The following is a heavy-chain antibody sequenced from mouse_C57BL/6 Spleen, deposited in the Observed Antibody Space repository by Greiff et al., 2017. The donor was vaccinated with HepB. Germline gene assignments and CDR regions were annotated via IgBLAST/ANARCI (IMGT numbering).Heavy chain of an antibody. D-gene: IGHD2-5*01. V-gene: IGHV1-26*01. J-gene: IGHJ4*01. CDR1: GYTFTDYY. CDR2: INPNNGGT. Sequence: VQLQQSGPELVKPGASVKISCKASGYTFTDYYMNWVKQSHGKSLEWIGDINPNNGGTSYNQKFKGKATLTVDKSSSTAYMELRSLTSEDSAVYYCAYYYSNYARAMDYWGQGTSVTVSS. CDR3: AYYYSNYARAMDY.